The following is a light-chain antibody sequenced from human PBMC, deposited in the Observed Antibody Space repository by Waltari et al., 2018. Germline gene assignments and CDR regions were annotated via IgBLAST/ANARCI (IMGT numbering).Light chain of an antibody. CDR2: EGN. V-gene: IGLV6-57*03. Sequence: NFMLTQTHSVSESPGKTVTLSCTRRSGDIATIFAPWFQQRPGSVPTIVIYEGNQRPSGVPVRFSGSIDRSSNSASLTISGLKAEDEADYYCQSFDDTNYVFGSGTRVTVL. CDR1: SGDIATIF. CDR3: QSFDDTNYV. J-gene: IGLJ1*01.